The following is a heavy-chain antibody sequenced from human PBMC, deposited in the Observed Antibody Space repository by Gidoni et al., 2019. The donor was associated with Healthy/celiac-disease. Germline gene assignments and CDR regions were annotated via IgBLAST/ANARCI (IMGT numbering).Heavy chain of an antibody. CDR3: VCTRQDYDFWSGNRPFDY. J-gene: IGHJ4*02. CDR1: GFTFSGSA. Sequence: EVQLVESGGGLVQPGGSLKLSCAASGFTFSGSAMHWVRQASGKGLEWVGRIRSKANSYATAYAASVKGRFTISRDDSKNTAYLQMNSLKTEDTAVYYCVCTRQDYDFWSGNRPFDYWGQGTLVTVSS. CDR2: IRSKANSYAT. D-gene: IGHD3-3*01. V-gene: IGHV3-73*01.